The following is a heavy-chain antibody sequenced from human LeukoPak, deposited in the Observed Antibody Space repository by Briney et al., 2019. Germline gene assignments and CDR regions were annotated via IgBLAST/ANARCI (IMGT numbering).Heavy chain of an antibody. Sequence: AGGSLPLSCAASGFTFNDYYMSWSRQAPGKGLERLSYINIGGTNTHYADSVKGRFTISRDNAKKSLYLEMNNLRAEDTAVYYCATDGAGFDTWGQGGLVTVSS. J-gene: IGHJ5*02. CDR2: INIGGTNT. V-gene: IGHV3-11*01. CDR3: ATDGAGFDT. CDR1: GFTFNDYY.